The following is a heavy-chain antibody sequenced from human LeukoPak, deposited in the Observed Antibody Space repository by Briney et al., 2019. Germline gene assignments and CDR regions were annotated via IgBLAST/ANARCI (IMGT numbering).Heavy chain of an antibody. V-gene: IGHV3-66*01. D-gene: IGHD2-15*01. J-gene: IGHJ3*02. CDR3: AVLLLSAFDI. Sequence: GSLRLSCAASGLIVSSKYMSWVRQAPGKGLEWVSVIYSGGYTYYADSVKGRFTISRDNSKSTLYLQMNSLRAEDTAVYYCAVLLLSAFDIWGQGTMVTVSS. CDR2: IYSGGYT. CDR1: GLIVSSKY.